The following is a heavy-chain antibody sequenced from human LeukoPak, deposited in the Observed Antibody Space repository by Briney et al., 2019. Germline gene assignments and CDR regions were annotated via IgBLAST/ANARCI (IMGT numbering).Heavy chain of an antibody. Sequence: PSETLSLTCAVYGGSFSGYYWSWIRQPPGKGLEWIGYIYYSGSTKYNPSPKSRVTISVDTSKNQFSLKLSSVTAADTAVYYCARGARAGYNLEPFDYWGQGTLVTVSS. CDR2: IYYSGST. CDR3: ARGARAGYNLEPFDY. J-gene: IGHJ4*02. V-gene: IGHV4-59*08. D-gene: IGHD5-24*01. CDR1: GGSFSGYY.